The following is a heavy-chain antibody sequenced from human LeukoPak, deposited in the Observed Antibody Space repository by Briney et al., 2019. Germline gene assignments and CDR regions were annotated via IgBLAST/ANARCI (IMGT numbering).Heavy chain of an antibody. J-gene: IGHJ5*02. Sequence: RASVKVSCKASGGTFSSYAISWLRQAPGQGLEWMGRIIPILGIANYAQKFQGRVTITADKSTSTAYMELSSLRSEDTAVYYCARDKDWFDPWGQGTLVTVSS. CDR2: IIPILGIA. CDR3: ARDKDWFDP. CDR1: GGTFSSYA. V-gene: IGHV1-69*04.